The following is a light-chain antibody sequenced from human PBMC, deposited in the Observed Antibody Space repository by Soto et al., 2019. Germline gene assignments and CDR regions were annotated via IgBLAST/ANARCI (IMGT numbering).Light chain of an antibody. J-gene: IGKJ4*01. CDR2: AAS. V-gene: IGKV1-27*01. CDR1: QGISNY. CDR3: QKYNSAPQGLT. Sequence: DIQMAQSPSSLSASVGDRVTITCRARQGISNYLAWYQQKPGKVPKLLIYAASTLQSGVPSRFSGSGSGTDFTLTISSLQPEDVATYYCQKYNSAPQGLTFGGGTKVDIK.